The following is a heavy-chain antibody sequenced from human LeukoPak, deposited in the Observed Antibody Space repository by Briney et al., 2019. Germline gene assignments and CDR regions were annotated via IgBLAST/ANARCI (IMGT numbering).Heavy chain of an antibody. CDR3: ARDLERDPPIDAFDI. Sequence: PGRSLRLSCAASGFTFSSYAMHWVRQAPGKGLEWVAVISYDGSNKYYADSVKGRFTISRDNSKNTLYLQMNSLRAEDTAVYYCARDLERDPPIDAFDIWGQGTMVTVSS. V-gene: IGHV3-30-3*01. CDR2: ISYDGSNK. CDR1: GFTFSSYA. D-gene: IGHD1-1*01. J-gene: IGHJ3*02.